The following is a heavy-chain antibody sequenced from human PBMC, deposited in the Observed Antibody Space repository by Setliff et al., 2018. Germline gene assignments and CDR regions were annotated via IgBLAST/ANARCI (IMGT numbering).Heavy chain of an antibody. J-gene: IGHJ4*02. D-gene: IGHD2-2*01. CDR2: FNPEDGES. CDR1: GYTFTDYY. CDR3: ATGKFCKSASCALDY. Sequence: ASVKVSCKASGYTFTDYYMHWVLQAPGKGPEWIGRFNPEDGESILAQKFRARITVTADTSTDTAFLELSSLRSEDTAVYYCATGKFCKSASCALDYWGQGTLVTVSS. V-gene: IGHV1-69-2*01.